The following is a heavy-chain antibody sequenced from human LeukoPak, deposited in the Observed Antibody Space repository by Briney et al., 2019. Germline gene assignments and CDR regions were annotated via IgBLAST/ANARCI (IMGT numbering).Heavy chain of an antibody. V-gene: IGHV3-23*01. CDR1: GFTFSSCA. CDR3: AKGQVGPIPFDY. D-gene: IGHD1-26*01. Sequence: PGGSLRLSCAASGFTFSSCAMSWVRQAPGKGLEWVSGISGSGGNTYYADSLKGRFTISRDNSKNTLYLQMNSLRAEDTAVYFCAKGQVGPIPFDYWGQGTLVTVSS. J-gene: IGHJ4*02. CDR2: ISGSGGNT.